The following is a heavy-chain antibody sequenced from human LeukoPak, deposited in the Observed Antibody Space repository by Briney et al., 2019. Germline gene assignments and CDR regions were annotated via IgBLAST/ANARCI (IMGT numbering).Heavy chain of an antibody. J-gene: IGHJ4*02. CDR2: IIPIFGTA. CDR1: GYTFTSYG. D-gene: IGHD6-19*01. Sequence: SVKVSCKASGYTFTSYGISWVRQAPGQGLEWMGGIIPIFGTANYAQKFQGRVTITADESTSTAYMELSSLRSEDTAVYYCARGGSSGWLSYFDYWGQGTLVTVSS. V-gene: IGHV1-69*13. CDR3: ARGGSSGWLSYFDY.